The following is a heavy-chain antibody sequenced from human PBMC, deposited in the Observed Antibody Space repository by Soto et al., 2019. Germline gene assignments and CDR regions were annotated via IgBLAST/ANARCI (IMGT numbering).Heavy chain of an antibody. D-gene: IGHD3-9*01. V-gene: IGHV1-69*02. Sequence: ASVKVSCKASGGTFSSYTISWVRQAPGQGLEWMGRIIPILGIANYAQKFQGRVTITADKSTSTAYMELSSLRSEDTAVYYCARGPYYDILTGYLTTYYYYGMDVWGQGTTVTVSS. CDR1: GGTFSSYT. J-gene: IGHJ6*02. CDR3: ARGPYYDILTGYLTTYYYYGMDV. CDR2: IIPILGIA.